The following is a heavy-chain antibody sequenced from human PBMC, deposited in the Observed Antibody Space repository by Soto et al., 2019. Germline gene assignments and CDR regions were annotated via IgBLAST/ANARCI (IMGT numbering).Heavy chain of an antibody. V-gene: IGHV3-20*04. D-gene: IGHD2-15*01. J-gene: IGHJ6*02. CDR2: ISYDGSNT. Sequence: PGGSLRLSCAASGFTFDDYGMSWVRQAPGKGLEWVSGISYDGSNTGYADSVKGRFTISRDNSKNTLYLQMNSLRAEDTAVYYCAKEWVVAAYYYYGMDVWGQGTTVTVSS. CDR3: AKEWVVAAYYYYGMDV. CDR1: GFTFDDYG.